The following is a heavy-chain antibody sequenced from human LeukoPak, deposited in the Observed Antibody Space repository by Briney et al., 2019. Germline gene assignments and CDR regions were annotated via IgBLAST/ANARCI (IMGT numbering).Heavy chain of an antibody. CDR1: GDSVSRKSAG. D-gene: IGHD3-10*01. Sequence: SQTLSLTCAISGDSVSRKSAGWNWIRQSPSRGLEWLGRIYYRSTWYSDFLTSRITIGPDTYKNQFSLHLDSVTPEDTAVYYCARGGLVRGSIDSLIAFDFWGQGTVVTVSS. CDR2: IYYRSTWYS. V-gene: IGHV6-1*01. CDR3: ARGGLVRGSIDSLIAFDF. J-gene: IGHJ3*01.